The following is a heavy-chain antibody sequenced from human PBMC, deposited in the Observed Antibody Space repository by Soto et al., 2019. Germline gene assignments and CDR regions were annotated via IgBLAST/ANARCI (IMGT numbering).Heavy chain of an antibody. J-gene: IGHJ4*02. CDR2: ISGSGGST. D-gene: IGHD3-10*01. V-gene: IGHV3-23*01. CDR1: GFTFSSYA. Sequence: PGGSLRLSCAASGFTFSSYAMSWVRQAPGKGLEWVSAISGSGGSTHYADSVKGRFTISRDNSKNTLYLQMNSLRAEDTAVYYCAKAMVRGVIITPGIWGQGTLVTVSS. CDR3: AKAMVRGVIITPGI.